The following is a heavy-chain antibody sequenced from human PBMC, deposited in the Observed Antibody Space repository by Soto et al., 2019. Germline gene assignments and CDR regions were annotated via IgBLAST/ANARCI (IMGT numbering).Heavy chain of an antibody. Sequence: SLRLSCAASGFTFSSYGMHWVRQAPGKGLEWVAVISYDGSNKYYADSVKGRFTISRDNSKNTLYLQMNSLRAEDTAVYYCAKDGPEMATIDYYYGMDVWGQGTTVTVSS. J-gene: IGHJ6*02. CDR1: GFTFSSYG. D-gene: IGHD5-12*01. CDR2: ISYDGSNK. CDR3: AKDGPEMATIDYYYGMDV. V-gene: IGHV3-30*18.